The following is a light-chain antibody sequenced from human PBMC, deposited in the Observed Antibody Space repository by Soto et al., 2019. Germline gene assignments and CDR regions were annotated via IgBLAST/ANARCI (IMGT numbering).Light chain of an antibody. Sequence: EIVMTQSPATLSMSPGERATLSCRASQSVSSNLAWYQQKPGQAPRLLIYGASTRATGIPARFSGSGSGTEFTLTISSLQSEDFAVYYCQQYSNRPPWTFGQGTKVDI. V-gene: IGKV3-15*01. CDR1: QSVSSN. CDR2: GAS. CDR3: QQYSNRPPWT. J-gene: IGKJ1*01.